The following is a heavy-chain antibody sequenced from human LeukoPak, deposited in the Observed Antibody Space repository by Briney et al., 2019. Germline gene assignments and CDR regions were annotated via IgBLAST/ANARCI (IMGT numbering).Heavy chain of an antibody. V-gene: IGHV3-74*01. CDR2: INSDESST. J-gene: IGHJ4*02. D-gene: IGHD5-12*01. CDR3: ARYIVTPGAVDY. CDR1: GFTFSNYW. Sequence: GGSLRLSCAASGFTFSNYWMHWVRQAPGKGLMWVPRINSDESSTSYADSVKGRFTISRDNAKNTLYLQMNSLRAEDTAVYYCARYIVTPGAVDYWGQGTLVTVSS.